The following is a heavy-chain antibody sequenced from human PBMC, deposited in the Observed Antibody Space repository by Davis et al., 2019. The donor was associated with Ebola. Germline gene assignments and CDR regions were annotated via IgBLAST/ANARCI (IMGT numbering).Heavy chain of an antibody. J-gene: IGHJ6*04. D-gene: IGHD3-22*01. CDR2: IYHSGST. V-gene: IGHV4-38-2*02. Sequence: SETLSLTCTVSGYSISSGYYWGWIRQPPGKGLEWIGSIYHSGSTYYNPSLKSRVTISVDTSKNQFSLKLSSVTAADTAVYYCARSAYYYDSSGARESGMDVWGKGTTVTVSS. CDR1: GYSISSGYY. CDR3: ARSAYYYDSSGARESGMDV.